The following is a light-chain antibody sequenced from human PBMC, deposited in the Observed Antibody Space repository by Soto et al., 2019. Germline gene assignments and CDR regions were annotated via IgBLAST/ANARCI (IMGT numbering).Light chain of an antibody. V-gene: IGLV1-40*01. CDR2: GNS. Sequence: QSVLTQPPSVSGAPGQRVTISCTGSSSNIGARYDVHWYQQLPGTAPKLLIYGNSNRPSGVPDRFSGSKSGTSASLAITGLQVEDEADYYCQSYDSSLRGSVFGGGTKLTVL. J-gene: IGLJ2*01. CDR3: QSYDSSLRGSV. CDR1: SSNIGARYD.